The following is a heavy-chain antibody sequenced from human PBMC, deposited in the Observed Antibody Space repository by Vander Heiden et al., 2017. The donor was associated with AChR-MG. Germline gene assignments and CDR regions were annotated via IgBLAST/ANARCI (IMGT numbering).Heavy chain of an antibody. CDR3: ARDSVTISSYAFDY. J-gene: IGHJ4*02. D-gene: IGHD3-3*01. Sequence: EVQLVESGGGLVLPGGSLRVSCAASGFSFRSYSMNWVRQAPGKGLEWLSYISSSSSTIYYADSVKGRFTISRDNAKNLLYLQMNSLRDEDTAVYFCARDSVTISSYAFDYWGQGTLLTVSS. CDR1: GFSFRSYS. CDR2: ISSSSSTI. V-gene: IGHV3-48*02.